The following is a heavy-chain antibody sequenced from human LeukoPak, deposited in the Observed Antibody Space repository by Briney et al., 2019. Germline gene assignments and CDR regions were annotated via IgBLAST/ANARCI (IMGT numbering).Heavy chain of an antibody. V-gene: IGHV4-34*01. J-gene: IGHJ4*02. Sequence: SETLSLTCTVSGGSISSYYWSWIRQPPGKGLEWIGEINHSGSTNYNPSLKSRVTISVDTSKNQFSLKLSSVTAADTAVYYCARGWGYDYVWGSYRPTYYFDYWGQGTLVTVSS. CDR1: GGSISSYY. CDR3: ARGWGYDYVWGSYRPTYYFDY. CDR2: INHSGST. D-gene: IGHD3-16*02.